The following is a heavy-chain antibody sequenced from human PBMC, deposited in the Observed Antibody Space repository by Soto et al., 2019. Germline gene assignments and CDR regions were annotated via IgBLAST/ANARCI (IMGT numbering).Heavy chain of an antibody. CDR1: GGSISSGGYY. Sequence: QVQLQESGPGLVKPSQTLSLTCTVSGGSISSGGYYWSWIRQHPGKGLEWIGYIYYSGSTYYNPSLKSRVTISVDTSKNQFSLKLSSVTAADTAVYYCARHYDFWSGDYYGMDVWGQGTTVTVSS. CDR3: ARHYDFWSGDYYGMDV. V-gene: IGHV4-31*03. CDR2: IYYSGST. D-gene: IGHD3-3*01. J-gene: IGHJ6*02.